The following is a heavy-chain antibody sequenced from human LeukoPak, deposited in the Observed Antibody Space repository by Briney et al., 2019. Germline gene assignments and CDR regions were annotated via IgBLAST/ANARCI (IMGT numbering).Heavy chain of an antibody. V-gene: IGHV1-18*01. D-gene: IGHD2-2*01. CDR3: ARQIVVIPKNWFDP. CDR1: GYTFASYA. CDR2: ISGYNGNT. Sequence: ASVKVSCKASGYTFASYAITWVRQAPGQGLEWMGWISGYNGNTNYAQKFQGRVTMTTDTSTSTAYMELRSLRSDDTAVYYCARQIVVIPKNWFDPWGQGTLVTVSS. J-gene: IGHJ5*02.